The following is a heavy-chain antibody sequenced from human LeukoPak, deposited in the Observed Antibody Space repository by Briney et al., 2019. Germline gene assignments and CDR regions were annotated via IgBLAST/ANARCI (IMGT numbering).Heavy chain of an antibody. V-gene: IGHV4-31*03. D-gene: IGHD6-19*01. CDR2: IYYSGST. CDR3: ARVSPIAVAGSSYYYAMDV. J-gene: IGHJ6*02. Sequence: SETLSLTCTVSGGPISSGGYYWSWIRQHPGKGLEWIGYIYYSGSTYYNPSLKSRVTISVDTSKNQFSLKLSSVTAADTAVYYCARVSPIAVAGSSYYYAMDVWDQGTTVTVSS. CDR1: GGPISSGGYY.